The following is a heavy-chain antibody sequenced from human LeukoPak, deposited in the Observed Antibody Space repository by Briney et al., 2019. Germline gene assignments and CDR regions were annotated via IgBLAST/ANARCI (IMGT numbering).Heavy chain of an antibody. D-gene: IGHD1-26*01. V-gene: IGHV3-21*01. CDR3: ARDPYSGNYYRPFDY. Sequence: GGSLRLSCATSGFTFNNYNMNWVRQAPGRALEWVSSITSSGTYIFYADSVKGRFTISRDNAKNSLYLQMNSLGPEDTAVYYCARDPYSGNYYRPFDYWGQGTLVTVSS. CDR1: GFTFNNYN. CDR2: ITSSGTYI. J-gene: IGHJ4*02.